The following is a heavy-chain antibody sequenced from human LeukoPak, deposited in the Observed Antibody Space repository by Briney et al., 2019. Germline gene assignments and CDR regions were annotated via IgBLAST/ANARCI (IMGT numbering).Heavy chain of an antibody. CDR1: GFTFSRHW. J-gene: IGHJ4*02. V-gene: IGHV3-7*03. CDR3: ARDNGWSADF. Sequence: PGGSQRLSCAASGFTFSRHWMYWVRQAPGKGLEWVANIKQDGSAKPYVDSVKGRFTISRDNAKNSLFLQMNSLRVEDTAVYYCARDNGWSADFWGQGTLVTVSS. CDR2: IKQDGSAK. D-gene: IGHD2-15*01.